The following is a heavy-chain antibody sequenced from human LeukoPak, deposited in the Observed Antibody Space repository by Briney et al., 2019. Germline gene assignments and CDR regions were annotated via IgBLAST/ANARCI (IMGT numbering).Heavy chain of an antibody. D-gene: IGHD2-15*01. J-gene: IGHJ6*02. CDR1: GGTFSSYA. V-gene: IGHV1-69*04. Sequence: ASVKVSCKASGGTFSSYAISWVRQAPGQGLEWMGRIIPILGIANYAQKFQGRVTITADKSTSTAYMELSSLRSEDTAVYYCAVAVPHASQHIVVVVAEARMDVWGQGTTVTVSS. CDR2: IIPILGIA. CDR3: AVAVPHASQHIVVVVAEARMDV.